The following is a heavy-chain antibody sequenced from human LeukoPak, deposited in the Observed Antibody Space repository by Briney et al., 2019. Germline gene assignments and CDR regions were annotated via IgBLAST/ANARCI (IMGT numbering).Heavy chain of an antibody. CDR2: VSYDGSDK. J-gene: IGHJ5*02. Sequence: GRSLRLSCAASGFTFTGYAIHWIRQAPGRGLEWVALVSYDGSDKYYADSVKGRFTISRDNSKNTLSLQINSLKTEDTAMYYCARERIAAAGTGYFDPWGQGTLVTVSS. CDR3: ARERIAAAGTGYFDP. D-gene: IGHD6-13*01. V-gene: IGHV3-30*04. CDR1: GFTFTGYA.